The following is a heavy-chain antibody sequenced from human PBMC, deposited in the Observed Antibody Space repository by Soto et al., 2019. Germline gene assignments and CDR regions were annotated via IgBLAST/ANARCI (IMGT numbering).Heavy chain of an antibody. CDR3: ARVSGSYPRTDAFDI. CDR2: INSDGSST. Sequence: EVQLVESGGGLVQPGGSLRLSCAASGFTFSSYWMHWVRQAPGKGLVWVSRINSDGSSTSYADSVKGRFTISRDNAKKTLYLQMNSLRAEDTAVYYCARVSGSYPRTDAFDIWGQGTMVTVSS. J-gene: IGHJ3*02. CDR1: GFTFSSYW. D-gene: IGHD1-26*01. V-gene: IGHV3-74*01.